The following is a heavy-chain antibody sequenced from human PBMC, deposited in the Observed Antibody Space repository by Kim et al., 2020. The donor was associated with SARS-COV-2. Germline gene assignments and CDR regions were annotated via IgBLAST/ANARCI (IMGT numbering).Heavy chain of an antibody. J-gene: IGHJ3*02. Sequence: SETLSLTCTVSGGSISSSSYYWGWIRQPPGKGLEWIGSIYYSGSTYYNPSLKSRVTISVDTSKNQFSLKLSSVTAADTAVYYCASGIAAPTHDAFDIWGQGTMVTVSS. CDR3: ASGIAAPTHDAFDI. CDR2: IYYSGST. CDR1: GGSISSSSYY. D-gene: IGHD6-13*01. V-gene: IGHV4-39*07.